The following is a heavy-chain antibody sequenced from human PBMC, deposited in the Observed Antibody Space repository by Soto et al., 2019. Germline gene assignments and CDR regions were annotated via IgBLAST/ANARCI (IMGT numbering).Heavy chain of an antibody. CDR3: AKDRVIQLLPIWPDP. J-gene: IGHJ5*02. CDR2: VSSDGNNK. Sequence: LSCVASGFSFSNYGMHWVRQAPGKGLEWVAFVSSDGNNKYYADSVKGRFTISRDNSKNTVYLQVDSLRLDDTAIYYCAKDRVIQLLPIWPDPWGQGTLVTVSS. V-gene: IGHV3-30*18. CDR1: GFSFSNYG. D-gene: IGHD2-2*01.